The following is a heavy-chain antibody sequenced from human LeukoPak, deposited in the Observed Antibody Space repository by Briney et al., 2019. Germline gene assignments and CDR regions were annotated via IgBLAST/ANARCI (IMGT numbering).Heavy chain of an antibody. V-gene: IGHV1-18*01. CDR3: ARRSSDDAFDI. J-gene: IGHJ3*02. CDR1: GYTFTSFG. CDR2: VGGNSAYT. Sequence: ASVKVSCKASGYTFTSFGISWIRQAPGQGLEWMGWVGGNSAYTNSAQKLQGRFTITPDTSTNTAYMELRSLRSDDTALYYCARRSSDDAFDIWGQGTLVTVSS.